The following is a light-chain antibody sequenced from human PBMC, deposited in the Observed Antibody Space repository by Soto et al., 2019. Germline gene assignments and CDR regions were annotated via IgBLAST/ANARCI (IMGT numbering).Light chain of an antibody. V-gene: IGKV3-20*01. CDR1: QSVSNNY. J-gene: IGKJ5*01. CDR2: GAS. Sequence: ENVLMQSPGTLSLSTGQRATFSCRASQSVSNNYLAWYQQKIGQAPRLLIYGASNRATGIPDRFIGSGSGTDFTLTISSLEPEDFAMYYCQQYATSPYTFGQGTRLEIK. CDR3: QQYATSPYT.